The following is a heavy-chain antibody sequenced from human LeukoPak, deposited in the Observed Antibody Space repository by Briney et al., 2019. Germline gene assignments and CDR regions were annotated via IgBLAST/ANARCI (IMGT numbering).Heavy chain of an antibody. D-gene: IGHD3-10*01. V-gene: IGHV4-30-4*01. J-gene: IGHJ1*01. CDR1: GDSISSGDYY. CDR3: ASWDLTSSGYFQH. CDR2: IYYSGST. Sequence: PSETLSLTCTVSGDSISSGDYYWSWIRQPPGKGLEWIGYIYYSGSTYYNPSLKSRVTISVDTSKNQSSLKLSSVTAADTAVYYCASWDLTSSGYFQHWGQGTLVIVSS.